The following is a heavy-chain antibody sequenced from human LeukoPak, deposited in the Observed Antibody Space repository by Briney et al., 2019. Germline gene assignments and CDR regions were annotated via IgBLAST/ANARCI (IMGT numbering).Heavy chain of an antibody. V-gene: IGHV4-61*09. CDR2: INHSGST. Sequence: SQTLSLTCTVSGDSISSGNYCWTWIRQPAGKGLEWIGEINHSGSTNYNPSLKSRVTISVDTSKNQFSLKLSSVTAADTAVYYCARLRRGSGSYYTLYYYYYMDVWGKGTTVTISS. J-gene: IGHJ6*03. D-gene: IGHD3-10*01. CDR1: GDSISSGNYC. CDR3: ARLRRGSGSYYTLYYYYYMDV.